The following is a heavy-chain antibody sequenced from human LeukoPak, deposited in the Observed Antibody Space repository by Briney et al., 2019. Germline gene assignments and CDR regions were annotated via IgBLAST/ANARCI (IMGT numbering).Heavy chain of an antibody. V-gene: IGHV3-23*01. CDR2: ISYSGASP. Sequence: GGSLRLSCAASGFSFDRYAMTWIRQTPGKGLEWVSAISYSGASPYYGDSVKGRFTISRDNSKNTVYLQMNSLRDEDTALYYCAKDSSVLPNALDLWGQGTVVTVSS. CDR3: AKDSSVLPNALDL. D-gene: IGHD4/OR15-4a*01. CDR1: GFSFDRYA. J-gene: IGHJ3*01.